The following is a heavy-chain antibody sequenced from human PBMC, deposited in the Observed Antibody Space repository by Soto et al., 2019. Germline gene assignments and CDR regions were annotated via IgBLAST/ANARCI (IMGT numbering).Heavy chain of an antibody. V-gene: IGHV1-8*01. Sequence: ASVKVSCKVLGYTFTSYDINWVRQAAGRGFEWMGWMNPNSGNTGYAQKFQGRVTMTRDTSINTAYMELSSLKSEDTAVYYCARDRGVVVPGAFEPWGQGTQVTVSS. CDR2: MNPNSGNT. J-gene: IGHJ5*02. CDR1: GYTFTSYD. D-gene: IGHD2-15*01. CDR3: ARDRGVVVPGAFEP.